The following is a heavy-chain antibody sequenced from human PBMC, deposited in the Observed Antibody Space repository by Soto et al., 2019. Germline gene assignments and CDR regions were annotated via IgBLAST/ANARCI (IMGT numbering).Heavy chain of an antibody. V-gene: IGHV1-3*01. D-gene: IGHD2-2*01. CDR3: ARSQYLPFFDY. Sequence: QVQLVQSGAEVKKPGASVKVSCKASGDTFTSYAFHWVRQAPGQRPEWMGWINAGNGNTKYSQKFQGRVTITSDTSARTVYPALRSLSSEDTAVDFCARSQYLPFFDYWGRGTLVTVSS. J-gene: IGHJ4*02. CDR1: GDTFTSYA. CDR2: INAGNGNT.